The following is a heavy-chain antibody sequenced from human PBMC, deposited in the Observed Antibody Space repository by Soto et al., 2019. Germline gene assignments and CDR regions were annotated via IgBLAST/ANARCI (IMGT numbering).Heavy chain of an antibody. CDR3: HTVTDYYYYYGMDV. V-gene: IGHV4-39*01. D-gene: IGHD4-17*01. CDR1: GGSISSSSYY. CDR2: IYYSGST. J-gene: IGHJ6*02. Sequence: SETLSLTSTVSGGSISSSSYYWGWIRQPPGKGLEWIGSIYYSGSTYYNPSLKSRVTISVDTSKNQFSLKLSSVTAADTAVYYCHTVTDYYYYYGMDVWGQGTTVTVSS.